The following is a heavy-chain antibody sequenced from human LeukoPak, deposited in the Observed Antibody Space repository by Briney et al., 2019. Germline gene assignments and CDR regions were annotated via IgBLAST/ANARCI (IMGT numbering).Heavy chain of an antibody. CDR2: ITTSDGNT. CDR1: GFTFSSYT. CDR3: AKDGGLWVSAHWGDS. V-gene: IGHV3-23*01. J-gene: IGHJ4*02. D-gene: IGHD7-27*01. Sequence: GGSLRLSCAASGFTFSSYTMSWVRQAPGKGLEWVSTITTSDGNTYYADSVKSRFTVSRDNSKNTLFLQMNSLRAEDTAVYYCAKDGGLWVSAHWGDSWGRGTLVTVSS.